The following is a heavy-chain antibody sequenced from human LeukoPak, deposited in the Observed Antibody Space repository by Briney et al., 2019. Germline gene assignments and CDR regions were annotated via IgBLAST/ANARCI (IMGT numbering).Heavy chain of an antibody. Sequence: AETLSLTCAVSGGSFSGYYWRWIRQPPGKGLEWVGDINHSGSTNYNRPLKSRVTISVDTSKNQFSLKLSSVTAADTVVYYCARERVVTMIVVVPGGFDPWGQGTLVTVSS. CDR1: GGSFSGYY. CDR3: ARERVVTMIVVVPGGFDP. D-gene: IGHD3-22*01. V-gene: IGHV4-34*01. J-gene: IGHJ5*02. CDR2: INHSGST.